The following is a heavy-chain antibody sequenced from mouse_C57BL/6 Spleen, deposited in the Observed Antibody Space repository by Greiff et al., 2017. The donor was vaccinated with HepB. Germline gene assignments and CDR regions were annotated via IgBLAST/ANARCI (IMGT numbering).Heavy chain of an antibody. J-gene: IGHJ4*01. CDR2: IDPSDSET. CDR1: GYTFTSYW. CDR3: ARDGDGYPYYYAMDY. Sequence: VQLQQPGAELVRPGSSVKLSCKASGYTFTSYWMHWVKQRPIQGLEWIGNIDPSDSETHYNQKFKDKATLTVDKSSSTAYMQLSSLTSEDSAVYYCARDGDGYPYYYAMDYWGQGTSVTVSS. D-gene: IGHD2-3*01. V-gene: IGHV1-52*01.